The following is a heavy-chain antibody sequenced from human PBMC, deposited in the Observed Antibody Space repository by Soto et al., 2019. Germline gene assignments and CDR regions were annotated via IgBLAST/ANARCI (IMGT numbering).Heavy chain of an antibody. CDR1: GFTFSSYT. D-gene: IGHD3-22*01. CDR2: ISGSGSST. CDR3: AREIYDDYDSSGFDH. Sequence: GGSLRLSCAASGFTFSSYTMSWVRQAPGKGLEWVSTISGSGSSTYSADSVKGRFTISRDNAKNTLSLQMNSLRAEDTAVYYCAREIYDDYDSSGFDHWGQGTLVTVSS. V-gene: IGHV3-23*01. J-gene: IGHJ4*02.